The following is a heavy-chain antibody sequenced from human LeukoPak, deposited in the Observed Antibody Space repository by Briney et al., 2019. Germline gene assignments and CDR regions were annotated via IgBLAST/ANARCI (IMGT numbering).Heavy chain of an antibody. Sequence: GGSLRLSCAASEFSVGSNYMTWVRQAPGKGLEWVSYISSSGSTIYYADSVKGRFTISRDNAKNSLYLQMNSLRAEDTAVYYCASHCSGGSCYQARWGQGTLVTVSS. V-gene: IGHV3-11*01. D-gene: IGHD2-15*01. J-gene: IGHJ4*02. CDR3: ASHCSGGSCYQAR. CDR2: ISSSGSTI. CDR1: EFSVGSNY.